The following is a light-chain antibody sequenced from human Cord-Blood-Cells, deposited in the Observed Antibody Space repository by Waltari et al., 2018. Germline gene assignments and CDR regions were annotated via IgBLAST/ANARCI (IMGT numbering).Light chain of an antibody. V-gene: IGLV2-14*03. J-gene: IGLJ3*02. Sequence: QSALTQPASVSGSPGQSITISCTATTSDVGVYNYVAWYQHYPGKAPKLMIYDVSKRPSGVSNRFSGSKSGNTASLTISGLQAEDEADYYCSSYTSSSTWVFGGGTKLTVL. CDR2: DVS. CDR1: TSDVGVYNY. CDR3: SSYTSSSTWV.